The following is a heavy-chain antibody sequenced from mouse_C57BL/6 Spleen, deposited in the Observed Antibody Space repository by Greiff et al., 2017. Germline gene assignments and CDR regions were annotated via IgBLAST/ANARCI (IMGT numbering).Heavy chain of an antibody. Sequence: QVQLQQSGAELVRPGASVKLSCKASGYTFTDYYINWVKQRPGQGLAWIARIYPGSGNTYYNEKFKGKATLTAENSSSTAYMQLSSLTSEDSAVYCCARDGSRYYYAMDYWGQGTSVTVSS. CDR2: IYPGSGNT. CDR1: GYTFTDYY. CDR3: ARDGSRYYYAMDY. V-gene: IGHV1-76*01. J-gene: IGHJ4*01. D-gene: IGHD1-1*01.